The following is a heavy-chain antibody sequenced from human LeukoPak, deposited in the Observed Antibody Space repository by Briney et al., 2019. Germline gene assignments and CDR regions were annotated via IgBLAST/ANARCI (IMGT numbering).Heavy chain of an antibody. V-gene: IGHV4-34*01. D-gene: IGHD2-15*01. CDR2: INHSGST. Sequence: SETLSLTCAVYGGSFSGYYWSWILQPPGKGLEWIGEINHSGSTNYNPSLKSRVTISVDTSKNQFSLKLSSVTAADTAVYYCAMASYCSGGSCYRRRDYWGQGTLVTVSS. CDR1: GGSFSGYY. CDR3: AMASYCSGGSCYRRRDY. J-gene: IGHJ4*02.